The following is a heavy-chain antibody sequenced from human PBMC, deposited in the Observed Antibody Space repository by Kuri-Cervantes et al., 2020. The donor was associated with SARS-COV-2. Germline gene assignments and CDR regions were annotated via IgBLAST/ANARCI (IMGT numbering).Heavy chain of an antibody. D-gene: IGHD1-26*01. Sequence: GESLKISCAASGFIFSRFAIQWVRQAPGKGLEWVAVVSYDGSSKYYADSVKGRFTISRDNSKNTLYLQMNSLRAEDTAVYYCARTYSGSYSGYFDYWGQGTLVTVSS. CDR2: VSYDGSSK. CDR3: ARTYSGSYSGYFDY. J-gene: IGHJ4*02. CDR1: GFIFSRFA. V-gene: IGHV3-30-3*01.